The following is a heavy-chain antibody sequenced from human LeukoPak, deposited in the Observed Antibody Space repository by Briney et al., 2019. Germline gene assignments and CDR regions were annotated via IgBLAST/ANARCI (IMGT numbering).Heavy chain of an antibody. CDR1: GFTFSSYA. V-gene: IGHV3-30*18. Sequence: GGSLRLSCAASGFTFSSYAMSWVRQAPGKGLEWVAVISYDGSNKYYADSVKGRFTISRDSSKNTLYLQMNSLRAEDTAVYYCAKGDDSSGYWAFDIWGQGTMVTVSS. CDR3: AKGDDSSGYWAFDI. D-gene: IGHD3-22*01. CDR2: ISYDGSNK. J-gene: IGHJ3*02.